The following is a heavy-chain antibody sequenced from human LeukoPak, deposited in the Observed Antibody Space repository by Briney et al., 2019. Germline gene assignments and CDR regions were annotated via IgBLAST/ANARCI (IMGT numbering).Heavy chain of an antibody. CDR1: GGPITGYY. CDR2: IYSSGGT. J-gene: IGHJ4*02. V-gene: IGHV4-59*01. Sequence: PSETLSLTCTVSGGPITGYYWSWIRQPPGKGLEYIGYIYSSGGTKYSPSLKGRVTISIDTSKNQISLKLNSLTAADTAIFYCARSNYGYQKPLDYWGQGTLVTVSS. CDR3: ARSNYGYQKPLDY. D-gene: IGHD3-10*01.